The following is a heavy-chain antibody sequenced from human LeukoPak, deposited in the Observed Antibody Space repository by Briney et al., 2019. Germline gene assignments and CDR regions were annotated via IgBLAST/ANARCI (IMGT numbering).Heavy chain of an antibody. CDR3: ARQLVSRGGLFDY. D-gene: IGHD3-9*01. Sequence: GESLKISCKGSGYRFTSYWIGWVRQMPGKGLEWMGIIYPGDSDTRYSPSFQGQVTISADKSISTAYLQWSSLKASDTAMYYCARQLVSRGGLFDYWGQGTLVTVSS. CDR2: IYPGDSDT. CDR1: GYRFTSYW. J-gene: IGHJ4*02. V-gene: IGHV5-51*01.